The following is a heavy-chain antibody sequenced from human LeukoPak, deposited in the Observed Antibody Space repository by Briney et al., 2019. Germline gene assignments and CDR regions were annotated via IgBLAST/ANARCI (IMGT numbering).Heavy chain of an antibody. D-gene: IGHD2-8*01. CDR3: ARGYCTNGVCYGYSSSLDY. V-gene: IGHV3-48*03. Sequence: PGGSLRLSCAASGFTFSSYAMSWVRQAPGKGLEWVSYISSSGSTIYYADSVKGRFTISRDNAKNSLYLQMNSLRAEDTAVYYCARGYCTNGVCYGYSSSLDYWGQGTLVTVSS. CDR2: ISSSGSTI. J-gene: IGHJ4*02. CDR1: GFTFSSYA.